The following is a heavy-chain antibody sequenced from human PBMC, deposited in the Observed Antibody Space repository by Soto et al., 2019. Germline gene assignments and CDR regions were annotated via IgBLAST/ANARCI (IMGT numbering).Heavy chain of an antibody. J-gene: IGHJ6*02. CDR3: ARDLSRHCSSTSCYYYGMDV. Sequence: VQLVESGGGLVQPGGSLRLSCAVSGFTFSSYAMHWVRQAPGKGLEWVAVISYDGSNKYYADSVKGRFTISRDNSKNTLYLQMNSLRAEDTAVYYCARDLSRHCSSTSCYYYGMDVWGQGTTVTVSS. CDR1: GFTFSSYA. V-gene: IGHV3-30-3*01. CDR2: ISYDGSNK. D-gene: IGHD2-2*01.